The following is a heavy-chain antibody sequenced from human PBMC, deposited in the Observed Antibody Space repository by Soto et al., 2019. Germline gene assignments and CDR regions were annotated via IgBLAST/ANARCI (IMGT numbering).Heavy chain of an antibody. V-gene: IGHV3-74*01. CDR1: GFTFSSYW. CDR2: INSDGSST. J-gene: IGHJ4*02. Sequence: EVQLVESGGGLVQPGGSLRASCAVSGFTFSSYWMHWVRQAPGKGLVWVSRINSDGSSTSYVDSVKGRFTISRDNAKNTLYLQMNSLRAEDTAVYYCARRAAAGLGYWGQGTLVTVSS. D-gene: IGHD6-13*01. CDR3: ARRAAAGLGY.